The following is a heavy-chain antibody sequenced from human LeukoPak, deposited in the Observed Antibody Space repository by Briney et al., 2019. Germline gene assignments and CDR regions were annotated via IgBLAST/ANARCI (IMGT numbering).Heavy chain of an antibody. J-gene: IGHJ3*02. Sequence: ASVKVSCKASGYTFTSYGISWVRQAPGQGLEWMGWISAYNGNTNYAQKLQGRVTITTDESTSTAYMELSSLRSEDTAVYYCARGGRQQLARGAFDIWGQGTMVTVSS. V-gene: IGHV1-18*01. CDR3: ARGGRQQLARGAFDI. CDR2: ISAYNGNT. CDR1: GYTFTSYG. D-gene: IGHD6-13*01.